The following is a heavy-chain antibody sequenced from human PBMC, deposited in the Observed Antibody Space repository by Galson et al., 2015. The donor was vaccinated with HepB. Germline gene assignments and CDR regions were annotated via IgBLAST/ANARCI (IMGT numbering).Heavy chain of an antibody. J-gene: IGHJ4*02. V-gene: IGHV3-30*18. CDR2: ISYDGSNK. CDR1: GFTFSSYG. D-gene: IGHD6-13*01. Sequence: SLRLSCAASGFTFSSYGMHWVRQAPGKGLEWVAVISYDGSNKYYADSVKGRFTISRDNSKNTLYLQMNSLRAEDTAVYYCAKGSRKGAAAGTQGDWGQGTLVTVSS. CDR3: AKGSRKGAAAGTQGD.